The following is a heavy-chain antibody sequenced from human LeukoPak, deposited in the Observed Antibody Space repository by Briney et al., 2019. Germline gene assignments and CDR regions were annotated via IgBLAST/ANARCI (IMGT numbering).Heavy chain of an antibody. Sequence: PGGSLRLSCAASGFTFSSYAMSWVRQAPGKGLEWVSAISGSGGSTYYADSVKGRFTISRDNSKNTLYLQMNSLRAEDTAVYYCAKVVCSSTSCWNDAFDIWGQGTMVTVSS. J-gene: IGHJ3*02. CDR1: GFTFSSYA. CDR2: ISGSGGST. V-gene: IGHV3-23*01. CDR3: AKVVCSSTSCWNDAFDI. D-gene: IGHD2-2*01.